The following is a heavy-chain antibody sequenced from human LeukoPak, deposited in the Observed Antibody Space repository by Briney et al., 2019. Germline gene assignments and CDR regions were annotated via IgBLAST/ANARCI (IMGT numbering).Heavy chain of an antibody. CDR1: GYSFTTYW. CDR3: AGHITMVRELDY. Sequence: GESLQISSKGSGYSFTTYWVSWVRPRPGKGLEWMGRIDPSDSYINYSPSFQGHVTISADKSTNTAYLHWSSLKASDTAMYYCAGHITMVRELDYWGQGTLVTVSS. CDR2: IDPSDSYI. J-gene: IGHJ4*02. V-gene: IGHV5-10-1*01. D-gene: IGHD3-10*01.